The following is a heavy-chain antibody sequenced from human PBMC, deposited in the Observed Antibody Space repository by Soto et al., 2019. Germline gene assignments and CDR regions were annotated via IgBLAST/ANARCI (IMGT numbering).Heavy chain of an antibody. D-gene: IGHD3-22*01. CDR2: ISGSGGST. J-gene: IGHJ4*02. CDR1: GVTFSSYA. Sequence: XGSLRLSCAASGVTFSSYAMSWVRQAPGKGLEWVSAISGSGGSTYYADSVKGRFTISRDNSKNTLYLQMNSLRAEDTAVYYCAKSPYDSSGPPTVLDYWGQGTLVTVSS. CDR3: AKSPYDSSGPPTVLDY. V-gene: IGHV3-23*01.